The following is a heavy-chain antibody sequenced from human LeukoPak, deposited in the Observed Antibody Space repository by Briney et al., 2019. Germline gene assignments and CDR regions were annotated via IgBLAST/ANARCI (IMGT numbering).Heavy chain of an antibody. CDR1: GGSISSYY. D-gene: IGHD3-22*01. Sequence: SETLSLTCTVSGGSISSYYWNWIRQPPGKGLEWIGYIYYSGSTNYNPSLKSRVTMSVDTSKNQFSLKLSSVTAADTAVYYCARTKVLPDYYDNSGGFDYWGQGTLVTVSS. J-gene: IGHJ4*02. CDR3: ARTKVLPDYYDNSGGFDY. CDR2: IYYSGST. V-gene: IGHV4-59*01.